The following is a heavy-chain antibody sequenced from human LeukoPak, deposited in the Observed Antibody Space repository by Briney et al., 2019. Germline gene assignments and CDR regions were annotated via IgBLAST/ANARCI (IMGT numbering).Heavy chain of an antibody. CDR2: INSDSGFT. Sequence: ASVKVSCKASGYTFTGYYMNWVRQAPGQGLEWMGWINSDSGFTKYAQKFQGRVTMTRDTSITTVYMDLTRLTSDDTAVYYCARNFDMKGFDPWGQGTLVPVSS. CDR3: ARNFDMKGFDP. J-gene: IGHJ5*02. CDR1: GYTFTGYY. V-gene: IGHV1-2*02. D-gene: IGHD3-9*01.